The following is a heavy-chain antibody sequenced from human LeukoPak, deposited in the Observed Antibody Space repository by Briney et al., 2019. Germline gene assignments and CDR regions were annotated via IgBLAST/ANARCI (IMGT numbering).Heavy chain of an antibody. D-gene: IGHD5/OR15-5a*01. J-gene: IGHJ4*02. V-gene: IGHV2-5*02. CDR2: IDWDDDK. CDR3: ALLRRVGFDFDY. CDR1: GFSLSTSGVG. Sequence: SGPTLVKPTQTLTLTCTFSGFSLSTSGVGVAWIRQPPGIALGWLALIDWDDDKRYSPSLKSRLTVTKDTSKNQVVLTMTNMDPVDTATYYCALLRRVGFDFDYWGQGTLVTVSS.